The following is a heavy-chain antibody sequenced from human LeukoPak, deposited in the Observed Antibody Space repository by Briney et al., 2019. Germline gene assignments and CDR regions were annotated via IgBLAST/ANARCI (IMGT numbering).Heavy chain of an antibody. CDR3: ARHVALGIVVVPAAIAY. Sequence: PSETLSLTCTVSGGSISSGSYYWSWIRQPAGKGLEWIGRIYTSGSTNYNPSLKSRVTISVDTSKNQFSLKLSSVTAADTAVYYCARHVALGIVVVPAAIAYWGQGTLVTVSS. V-gene: IGHV4-61*02. CDR1: GGSISSGSYY. J-gene: IGHJ4*02. CDR2: IYTSGST. D-gene: IGHD2-2*03.